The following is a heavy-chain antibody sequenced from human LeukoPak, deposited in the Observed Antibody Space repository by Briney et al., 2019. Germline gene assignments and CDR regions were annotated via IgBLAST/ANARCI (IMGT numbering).Heavy chain of an antibody. CDR1: GGSISSGGYY. J-gene: IGHJ4*02. D-gene: IGHD3-10*01. CDR2: IYYSGST. Sequence: SETLSLTCTVSGGSISSGGYYWGWFRQHPGKGLEWIGYIYYSGSTYYNPSLKSRVTISVDTSKNQFSLKLSSVTAADTAVYYCARNYYGSGSYGDLGVDYWGQGTLVTVSS. V-gene: IGHV4-31*03. CDR3: ARNYYGSGSYGDLGVDY.